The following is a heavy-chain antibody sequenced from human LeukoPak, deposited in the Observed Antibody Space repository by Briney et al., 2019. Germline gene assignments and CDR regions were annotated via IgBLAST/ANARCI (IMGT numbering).Heavy chain of an antibody. CDR3: ARWYGGNNGRLDS. V-gene: IGHV3-33*01. CDR1: GFTFSCCG. CDR2: VWNDGHDQ. J-gene: IGHJ4*02. Sequence: PGRSLRLSCAASGFTFSCCGMHWFRQAPGKGLEWLGFVWNDGHDQDYADSVKGRITISRDNFKNNVYLQMDSLRDEDTAVYYCARWYGGNNGRLDSWGQGTLVTVSS. D-gene: IGHD4-23*01.